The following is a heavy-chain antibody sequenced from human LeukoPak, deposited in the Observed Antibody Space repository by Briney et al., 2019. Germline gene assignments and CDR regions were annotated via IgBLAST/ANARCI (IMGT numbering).Heavy chain of an antibody. CDR1: GGSMSNYY. Sequence: SETLSLTCTVSGGSMSNYYWTWIRQPPGMGLEWIGYIHYSGRTDYNPSLKSRVTISVDTSKNQFSLKLSSVTAADTAVYYCARERLVDLATIFDYWGQGALVTVSS. CDR2: IHYSGRT. V-gene: IGHV4-59*01. J-gene: IGHJ4*02. D-gene: IGHD5-24*01. CDR3: ARERLVDLATIFDY.